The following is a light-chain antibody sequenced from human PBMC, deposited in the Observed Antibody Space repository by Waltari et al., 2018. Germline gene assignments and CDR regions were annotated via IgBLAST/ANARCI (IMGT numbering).Light chain of an antibody. J-gene: IGLJ3*02. CDR3: LIYMGSGIWV. V-gene: IGLV8-61*01. Sequence: QTVVTQEPSLSVSPGGTVTLTCALSSGSVSTTSYVSWYHQTPGQAPRTIVSKVSARSSGVPDRFSGYILGNKAALTITGAQAEDDSDYYCLIYMGSGIWVFGGGTKLTVL. CDR2: KVS. CDR1: SGSVSTTSY.